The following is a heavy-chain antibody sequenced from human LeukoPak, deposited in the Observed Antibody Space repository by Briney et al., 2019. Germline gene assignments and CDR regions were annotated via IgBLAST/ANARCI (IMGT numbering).Heavy chain of an antibody. D-gene: IGHD1-26*01. J-gene: IGHJ4*02. CDR2: IYSGGST. V-gene: IGHV3-66*01. CDR3: ARDRPAVGNPKAPLDY. CDR1: GFTFSSYG. Sequence: GGSLRLSCAASGFTFSSYGMSWVRQAPGKGLEWVSVIYSGGSTYYADSVKGRFTISRDNSKNTLYLQMNSLRAEDTAVYYCARDRPAVGNPKAPLDYWGQGTLVTVSS.